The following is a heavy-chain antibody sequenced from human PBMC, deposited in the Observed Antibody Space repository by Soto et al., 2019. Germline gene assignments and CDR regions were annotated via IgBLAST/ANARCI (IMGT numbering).Heavy chain of an antibody. D-gene: IGHD3-3*01. CDR1: GFSLSTSGVG. CDR3: ARDDSEPQRRTYYDFWSGYYMSPYFDY. CDR2: IYWNDDK. J-gene: IGHJ4*02. V-gene: IGHV2-5*01. Sequence: SGPTLVKPTQTLTLTCTFSGFSLSTSGVGVGWIRQPPGKALEWLALIYWNDDKRYSPSLKSRLTLTKDTSKNQVVLTMTNMDPVDTATYYCARDDSEPQRRTYYDFWSGYYMSPYFDYWGQGTLVTVSS.